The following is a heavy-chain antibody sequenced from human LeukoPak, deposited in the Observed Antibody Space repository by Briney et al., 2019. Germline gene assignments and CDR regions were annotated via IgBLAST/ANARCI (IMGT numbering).Heavy chain of an antibody. CDR1: GYTFTGYY. D-gene: IGHD3/OR15-3a*01. V-gene: IGHV1-2*02. J-gene: IGHJ3*02. Sequence: SVKVSCKASGYTFTGYYMHWVRQAPGQGLEWMGWINPNSGGTNYAQKFQGRVTMTRDTPISTAYMELSRLRSDDTAVYYCARAEGLALGAFDIWGQGTMVTVSS. CDR2: INPNSGGT. CDR3: ARAEGLALGAFDI.